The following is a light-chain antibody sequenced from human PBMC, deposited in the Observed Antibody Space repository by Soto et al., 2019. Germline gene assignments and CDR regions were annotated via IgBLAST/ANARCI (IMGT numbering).Light chain of an antibody. V-gene: IGKV1-39*01. J-gene: IGKJ1*01. CDR2: GAS. Sequence: IQMTQSPSSLSASVGGRVTITCRASQYIGDFLNWYQQTPGKAPKLLIFGASNLHIGVPSRFSGSGSGTEFTLTINNLQREDFATYYCQESFFTLGTFGRGTKV. CDR3: QESFFTLGT. CDR1: QYIGDF.